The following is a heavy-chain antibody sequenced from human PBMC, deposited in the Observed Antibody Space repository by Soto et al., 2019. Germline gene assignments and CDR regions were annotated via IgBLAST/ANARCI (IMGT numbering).Heavy chain of an antibody. D-gene: IGHD3-10*01. CDR3: AREIWRADYYGSGSYYRRFDY. J-gene: IGHJ4*02. V-gene: IGHV6-1*01. CDR1: GDSVSSNSAA. CDR2: TYYRSKWYN. Sequence: SQTLSLTCAISGDSVSSNSAAWNWIRQSPSRGLEWLGRTYYRSKWYNDYAVSVKSRITINPDTSKNQFSLQLNSVTPEDTAVYYCAREIWRADYYGSGSYYRRFDYWGQGTLVTVSS.